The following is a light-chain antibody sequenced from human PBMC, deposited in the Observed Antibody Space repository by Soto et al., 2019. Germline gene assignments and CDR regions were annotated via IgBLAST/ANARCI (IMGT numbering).Light chain of an antibody. Sequence: DIQMTQSPSSLSASVGDRVTITCRANQGIVDDLAWDQQKPGKGPELLIYAASTLKSGVPSRFSGSGSGTDFTLTIGSLQPEDVATYYCQNYKSAPLTFGGGTKVEIK. CDR2: AAS. V-gene: IGKV1-27*01. CDR3: QNYKSAPLT. CDR1: QGIVDD. J-gene: IGKJ4*01.